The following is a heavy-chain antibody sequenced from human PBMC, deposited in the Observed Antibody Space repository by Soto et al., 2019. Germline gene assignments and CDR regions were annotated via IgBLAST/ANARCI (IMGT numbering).Heavy chain of an antibody. J-gene: IGHJ4*02. CDR1: GGSISSSSYY. CDR2: IYYSGST. Sequence: SETLSLTCTVSGGSISSSSYYWGWIRQPPGKGLEWIGSIYYSGSTYYNPSLKSRVTISVDTSKNQFSLKLSSVTAADTAVYYCARLLSLKDIVVVPAAIGSFDYWGQGTLVTVSS. CDR3: ARLLSLKDIVVVPAAIGSFDY. D-gene: IGHD2-2*02. V-gene: IGHV4-39*01.